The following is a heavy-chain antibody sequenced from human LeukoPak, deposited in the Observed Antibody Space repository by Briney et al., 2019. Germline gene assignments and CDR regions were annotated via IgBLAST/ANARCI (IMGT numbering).Heavy chain of an antibody. D-gene: IGHD6-13*01. CDR1: GYTFTGYY. V-gene: IGHV1-2*06. CDR2: INPNSGGT. J-gene: IGHJ6*03. Sequence: GASVKVSCKASGYTFTGYYMHLVRQAPGRGLEWMGRINPNSGGTNYAQKFQGRVTMTRDTSISTAYMELSRLRSDDTAVYYCARGGSSWPYYYYYYMDFWGKRTTVTVSS. CDR3: ARGGSSWPYYYYYYMDF.